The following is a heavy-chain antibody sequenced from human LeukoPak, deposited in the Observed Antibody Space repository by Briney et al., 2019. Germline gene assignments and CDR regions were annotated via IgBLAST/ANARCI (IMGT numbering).Heavy chain of an antibody. D-gene: IGHD3-22*01. V-gene: IGHV3-30*18. CDR3: AKVITYDSSGYYRHPDY. CDR2: ISYDGSNK. Sequence: GRSLRLSCAASGFTFSSYGMHWVRQAPGKGLEWVAVISYDGSNKSYADSVKGRFTISRDNSKNTLYLQMNSLRAEDTAVYYCAKVITYDSSGYYRHPDYWGQGTLVTVSS. J-gene: IGHJ4*02. CDR1: GFTFSSYG.